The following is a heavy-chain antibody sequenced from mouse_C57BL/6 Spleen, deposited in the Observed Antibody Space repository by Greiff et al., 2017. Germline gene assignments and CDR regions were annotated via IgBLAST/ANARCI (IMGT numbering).Heavy chain of an antibody. CDR2: IYPGDGAT. Sequence: QVQLQQSGAELVKPGASVKISCKASGYAFSSYWMNWVKQRPGKGLEWIGQIYPGDGATNYNGKFKGKATLTADKSSSTAYMQLSSLTSEDSAVYFCARWHGSSSYYYAMDYWGQGTSVTVSS. CDR3: ARWHGSSSYYYAMDY. J-gene: IGHJ4*01. CDR1: GYAFSSYW. D-gene: IGHD1-1*01. V-gene: IGHV1-80*01.